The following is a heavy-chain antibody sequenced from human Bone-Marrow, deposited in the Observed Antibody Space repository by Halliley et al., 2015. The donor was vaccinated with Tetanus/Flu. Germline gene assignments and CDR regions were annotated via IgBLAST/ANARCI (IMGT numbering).Heavy chain of an antibody. V-gene: IGHV4-31*03. CDR1: GGSISSGDSY. CDR2: IHYTGST. CDR3: ARGRAAAGLFDS. Sequence: TLSLTCTVSGGSISSGDSYWSWIRQHPGKGLEWIGFIHYTGSTSFNPSLTSRVTTSVDTSKNQFSLKLSSVTAADTAAYYCARGRAAAGLFDSWGQGTVVTVSS. D-gene: IGHD6-13*01. J-gene: IGHJ4*02.